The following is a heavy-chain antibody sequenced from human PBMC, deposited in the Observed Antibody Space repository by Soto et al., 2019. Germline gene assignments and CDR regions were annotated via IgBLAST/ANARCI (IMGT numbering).Heavy chain of an antibody. CDR2: IIPIFGTA. CDR1: GGTFSSYA. CDR3: ARDHAGYSSGWYPRMYNWFDP. D-gene: IGHD6-19*01. V-gene: IGHV1-69*01. J-gene: IGHJ5*02. Sequence: QVQLVQSGAEVKKPGSSVKVSCKASGGTFSSYAISWVRQAPGQGLEWMGGIIPIFGTANYAQKFQGRVTITADESTSTAYMELSSLRSEDTAVYYCARDHAGYSSGWYPRMYNWFDPGGQGTLVTVSS.